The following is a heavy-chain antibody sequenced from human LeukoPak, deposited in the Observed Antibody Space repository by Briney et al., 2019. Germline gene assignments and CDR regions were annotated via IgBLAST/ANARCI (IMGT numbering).Heavy chain of an antibody. Sequence: SETLSLTCTVSGGSISSSNYYWGWIRQPPGKGLEWIGSIYYSGSTYYSPSLNSRVTISVDTSKNQFSLKVTSLTAADTAVYYCATSGWYQTGVYWGQGTLVTVSS. CDR3: ATSGWYQTGVY. V-gene: IGHV4-39*07. CDR2: IYYSGST. D-gene: IGHD6-13*01. J-gene: IGHJ4*02. CDR1: GGSISSSNYY.